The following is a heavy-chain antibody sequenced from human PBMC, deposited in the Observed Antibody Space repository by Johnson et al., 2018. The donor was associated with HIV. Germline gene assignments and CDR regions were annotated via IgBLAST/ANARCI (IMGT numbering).Heavy chain of an antibody. CDR3: ARGGVGGWDHDAFDI. Sequence: VQLVESGGGVVQPGRSLRLSCAASGFTFSSYPMHWVRQAPGKGLEWVSGINWNGGSTGYADSVKGRFTISRDNAKNSLYLQMNSLRAEDTALYYCARGGVGGWDHDAFDIWGQGTMVTVSS. J-gene: IGHJ3*02. CDR1: GFTFSSYP. D-gene: IGHD6-19*01. V-gene: IGHV3-20*04. CDR2: INWNGGST.